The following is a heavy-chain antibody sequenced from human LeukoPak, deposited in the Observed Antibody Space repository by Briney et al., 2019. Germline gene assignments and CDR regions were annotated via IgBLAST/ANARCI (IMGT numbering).Heavy chain of an antibody. D-gene: IGHD6-13*01. CDR1: GFTFCDYA. Sequence: PGGSLRLSCTASGFTFCDYAMNWVRQTPGKGLEWVGFIRSKTYGGTTEYAASVKGRFTISRDDSKSIAYLQMNSLKTEDTAVFYCTTYSSSWFYWGQGTLVTVSS. CDR3: TTYSSSWFY. CDR2: IRSKTYGGTT. J-gene: IGHJ4*02. V-gene: IGHV3-49*04.